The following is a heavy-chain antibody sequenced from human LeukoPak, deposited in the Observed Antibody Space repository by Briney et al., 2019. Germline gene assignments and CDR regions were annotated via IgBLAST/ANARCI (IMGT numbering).Heavy chain of an antibody. CDR3: TREYSSSSEY. V-gene: IGHV4-39*02. D-gene: IGHD6-6*01. Sequence: EPSETLSLTCTVSSGSISSSSYHWAWIRQPPGKGLEWIGSIYYSGTTYYNPSLKSRFTISVDTSKNQFSLKLSSVTAADTAVYYCTREYSSSSEYWGQGTLVTVPS. CDR2: IYYSGTT. J-gene: IGHJ4*02. CDR1: SGSISSSSYH.